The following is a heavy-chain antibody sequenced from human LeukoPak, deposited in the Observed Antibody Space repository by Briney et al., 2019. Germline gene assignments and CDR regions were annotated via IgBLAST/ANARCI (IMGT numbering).Heavy chain of an antibody. V-gene: IGHV1-2*02. CDR1: GFTLIDY. Sequence: GASVKVSCKASGFTLIDYIHWVRQAPRQGLQWMGWIKPYSGDTDYAQRLQGRVTMTRDTSISTVYMELSSLRSDDTAVYYCARTDSVPAGDYHYWYMDVWGKGTTVSVSS. CDR3: ARTDSVPAGDYHYWYMDV. CDR2: IKPYSGDT. D-gene: IGHD2-2*01. J-gene: IGHJ6*03.